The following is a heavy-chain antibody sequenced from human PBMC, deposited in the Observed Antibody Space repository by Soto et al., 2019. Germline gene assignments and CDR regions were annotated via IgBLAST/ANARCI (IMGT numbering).Heavy chain of an antibody. CDR3: ARETGIGGLSWFDP. J-gene: IGHJ5*02. V-gene: IGHV3-7*01. Sequence: GGSLRLSCAASGFTFSSYWMSWVRQAPGKGLEWVANIKQDGSEKYYVDSVKGRFTISRDNAKNSLYLQMNSLRAEDTAVYYCARETGIGGLSWFDPWGQGTLVTVSS. CDR2: IKQDGSEK. CDR1: GFTFSSYW. D-gene: IGHD1-26*01.